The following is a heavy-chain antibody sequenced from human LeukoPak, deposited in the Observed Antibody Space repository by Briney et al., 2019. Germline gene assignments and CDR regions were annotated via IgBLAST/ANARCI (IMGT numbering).Heavy chain of an antibody. CDR2: ISGSGGSI. CDR3: AKARGEQNGGSNY. V-gene: IGHV3-23*01. J-gene: IGHJ4*02. CDR1: GFIFSSYA. D-gene: IGHD2-15*01. Sequence: PGGSLRLSCATSGFIFSSYAMSWVRQAPGRGLEWVSSISGSGGSIYYADSVKGRFTISRDNSKNTLYLPMNSLRAEDTAVYYCAKARGEQNGGSNYWGQGTQVTVSS.